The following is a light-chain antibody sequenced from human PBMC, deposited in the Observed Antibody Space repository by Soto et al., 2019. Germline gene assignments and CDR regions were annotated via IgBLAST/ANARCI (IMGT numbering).Light chain of an antibody. CDR3: KQYNTGASIT. J-gene: IGKJ5*01. Sequence: VINQSPRTLYVYPEERATLHCRASQTVSSNLAWYQQKPGQSPRLLISGTSTRATGIPARFSGSGSGTEFTLTISSLQSEDFAIYYCKQYNTGASITFGQGTRLEI. CDR2: GTS. CDR1: QTVSSN. V-gene: IGKV3-15*01.